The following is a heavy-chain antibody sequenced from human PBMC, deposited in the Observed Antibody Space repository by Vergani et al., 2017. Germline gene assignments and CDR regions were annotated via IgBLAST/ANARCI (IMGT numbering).Heavy chain of an antibody. J-gene: IGHJ6*02. CDR3: EGGGGYGSGSYGYGMDV. D-gene: IGHD3-10*01. V-gene: IGHV4-31*03. Sequence: QVQLQESGPGLVKPSQTLSLTCTVSGGSISSGGYYWSWIRQHPGKGLEWIGYIYYRGSTYYTPSLKSRVTILVDTSKNQFSLKLRSVTAADTAVYYCEGGGGYGSGSYGYGMDVWGQGTTVTVSS. CDR2: IYYRGST. CDR1: GGSISSGGYY.